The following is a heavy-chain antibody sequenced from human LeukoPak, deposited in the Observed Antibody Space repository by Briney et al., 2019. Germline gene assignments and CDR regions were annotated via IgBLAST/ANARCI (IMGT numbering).Heavy chain of an antibody. V-gene: IGHV3-21*01. D-gene: IGHD2-8*01. CDR3: ARVNGDTVYGMDV. CDR1: GFTFSSYS. Sequence: GGSLRLSCAASGFTFSSYSMNWVRQAPGKGLEWVSSISGSTSYIYYADSVKGRFTISRDNAKNSLYLQMNNLRAEDTAVYYCARVNGDTVYGMDVWGQGATVTVSS. CDR2: ISGSTSYI. J-gene: IGHJ6*02.